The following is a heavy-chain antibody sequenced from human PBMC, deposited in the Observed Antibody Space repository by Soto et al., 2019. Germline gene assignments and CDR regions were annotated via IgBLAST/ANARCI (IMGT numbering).Heavy chain of an antibody. CDR3: VRDEGWLDFDY. Sequence: SQTLSLTCAISGDSVSSNSAAWNWIRQPPSRGLEWLGRTYYRSKWYNDYAASVKSRITINPDTSKNQFTLQLNSVTPEDTAVYYCVRDEGWLDFDYWGQGTLVTVSS. J-gene: IGHJ4*02. D-gene: IGHD5-18*01. V-gene: IGHV6-1*01. CDR1: GDSVSSNSAA. CDR2: TYYRSKWYN.